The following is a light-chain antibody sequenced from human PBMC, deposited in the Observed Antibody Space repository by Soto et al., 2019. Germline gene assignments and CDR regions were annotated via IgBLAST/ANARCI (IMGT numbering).Light chain of an antibody. J-gene: IGLJ3*02. CDR2: DVS. V-gene: IGLV2-11*01. CDR3: CSYAGSFWV. Sequence: QSVLTQPRSVSGSPGQSVTISCTVTSSDVGGYNYVSWYQQHPGKAPKLMIYDVSKRPSGVPDRFSGSKSGNTASLTISGLQAEDEADYYCCSYAGSFWVFGGGTKLTVL. CDR1: SSDVGGYNY.